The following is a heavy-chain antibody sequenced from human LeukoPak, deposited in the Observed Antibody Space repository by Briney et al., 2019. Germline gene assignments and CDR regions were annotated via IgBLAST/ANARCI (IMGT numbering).Heavy chain of an antibody. CDR3: VKEGGSFLTWFDS. Sequence: GGSLRLSCAASGFTFYNYAMSWVRQAPGKGLEWVSALIDSGDTTYYADSVKSRFTISRDNSKNTLFLQMNSLTAEDTAIYYCVKEGGSFLTWFDSWGQGTLVTVSS. D-gene: IGHD2-15*01. CDR1: GFTFYNYA. J-gene: IGHJ5*01. CDR2: LIDSGDTT. V-gene: IGHV3-23*01.